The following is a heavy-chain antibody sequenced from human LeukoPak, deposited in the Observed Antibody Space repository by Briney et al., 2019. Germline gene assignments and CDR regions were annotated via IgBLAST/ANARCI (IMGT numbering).Heavy chain of an antibody. Sequence: ASVKVSCKASGGTFSSYAISWVRQAPGQGLEWMGRIIPIFGTANYAQKFQGRVTITTDESTSTAYMELSSLRSGDTAVYYCALTGGRWLQFDYWGQGTLVTVSS. CDR1: GGTFSSYA. CDR2: IIPIFGTA. J-gene: IGHJ4*02. CDR3: ALTGGRWLQFDY. V-gene: IGHV1-69*05. D-gene: IGHD5-24*01.